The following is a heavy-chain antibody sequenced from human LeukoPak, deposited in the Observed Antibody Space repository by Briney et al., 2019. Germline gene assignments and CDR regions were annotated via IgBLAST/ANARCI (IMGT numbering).Heavy chain of an antibody. V-gene: IGHV3-23*01. D-gene: IGHD3-9*01. CDR1: GFTFSSYA. J-gene: IGHJ6*03. CDR2: ISGSGGST. CDR3: AAESQGFLAGYAYYYYYYMDV. Sequence: GGSLRLSCAASGFTFSSYAMSWVRQAPGKGLEWVSAISGSGGSTYYADSVKGRFTISRDNSKDTLYLQMNSLRAEDTAVYYCAAESQGFLAGYAYYYYYYMDVWGKGTTVTVSS.